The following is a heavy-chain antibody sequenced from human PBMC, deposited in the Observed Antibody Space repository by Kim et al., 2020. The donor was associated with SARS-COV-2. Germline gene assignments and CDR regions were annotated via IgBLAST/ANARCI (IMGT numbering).Heavy chain of an antibody. CDR1: GYTFTSYY. CDR3: ARGLGPYDILKMGDNWFDP. CDR2: INPSGGST. V-gene: IGHV1-46*01. D-gene: IGHD3-9*01. J-gene: IGHJ5*02. Sequence: ASVKVSCKASGYTFTSYYMHWVRQAPGQGLEWMGIINPSGGSTSYAQKFQGRVTMTRDTSTSTVYMELSSLRSEDTAVYYCARGLGPYDILKMGDNWFDPWGQGTLVTVSS.